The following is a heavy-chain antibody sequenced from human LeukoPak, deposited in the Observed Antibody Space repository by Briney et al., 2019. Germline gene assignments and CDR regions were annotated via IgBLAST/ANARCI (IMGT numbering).Heavy chain of an antibody. D-gene: IGHD1-26*01. CDR3: TTDVTLVGATVGGY. CDR1: GFTFSNAW. V-gene: IGHV3-15*01. Sequence: PGGSLRLSCAASGFTFSNAWMSWVRQAPGKGLEWVGRIKSKTDGGTTDYAAPVKGRFTISRDDSKNTLYLQMNSLKTEDTAVYYCTTDVTLVGATVGGYWGQGTLVTVSS. J-gene: IGHJ4*02. CDR2: IKSKTDGGTT.